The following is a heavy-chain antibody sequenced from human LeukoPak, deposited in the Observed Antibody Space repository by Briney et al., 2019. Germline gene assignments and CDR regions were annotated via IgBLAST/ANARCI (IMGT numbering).Heavy chain of an antibody. CDR3: AKTDCTSSSCYTIDY. D-gene: IGHD2-2*02. CDR2: ISGSGDST. J-gene: IGHJ4*02. CDR1: GFTFTSYA. Sequence: GGSLRLSCAASGFTFTSYAMSWVRQAPGKGLEWVSGISGSGDSTYYADPVKGRFTISRDNSKNTLYLQMSSLRAEDTAVYYCAKTDCTSSSCYTIDYWGQGTLVTVSS. V-gene: IGHV3-23*01.